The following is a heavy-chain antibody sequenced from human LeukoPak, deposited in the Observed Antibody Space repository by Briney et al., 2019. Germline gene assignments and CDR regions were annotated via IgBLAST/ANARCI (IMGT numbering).Heavy chain of an antibody. Sequence: SETLSLTCTVYGGSITSSVYYCGWIRQPPGNGLDWIGSLYHSGSAYYNPSLKSRVTISVDTSKNQFSLKLNSVTAADTAVYYCARTHSGSYYGFDFWGQGTLVTVSS. CDR1: GGSITSSVYY. CDR2: LYHSGSA. J-gene: IGHJ4*02. CDR3: ARTHSGSYYGFDF. V-gene: IGHV4-39*01. D-gene: IGHD1-26*01.